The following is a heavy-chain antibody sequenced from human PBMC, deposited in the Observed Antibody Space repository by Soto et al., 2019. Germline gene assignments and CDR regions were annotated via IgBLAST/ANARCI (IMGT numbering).Heavy chain of an antibody. Sequence: VQLVESGGGVVQPGRSLRLSCAASGFTFSSYGMHWVRQAPGKGLEWVAVISYDGSNKYYADSVKGRFTISRDNSQNTLYLQMNSLRAEDTAVYYCAKEGYELDFDYWGQGTLVTVSS. CDR1: GFTFSSYG. CDR2: ISYDGSNK. J-gene: IGHJ4*02. V-gene: IGHV3-30*18. CDR3: AKEGYELDFDY. D-gene: IGHD5-12*01.